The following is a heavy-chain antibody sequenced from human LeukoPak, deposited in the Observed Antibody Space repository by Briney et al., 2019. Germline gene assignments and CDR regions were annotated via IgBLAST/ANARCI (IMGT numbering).Heavy chain of an antibody. V-gene: IGHV3-48*03. D-gene: IGHD3-10*01. CDR1: GFTFSSYE. CDR2: ISSSGSTI. J-gene: IGHJ4*02. CDR3: AWTYYYGSGSYYNGISYFDY. Sequence: PGGSLRLSCAASGFTFSSYEMNWVRQAPGKGLEWVSYISSSGSTIYYADSVKGRFTISRDNAKNSLYLQMNSLRAEDTAVYYCAWTYYYGSGSYYNGISYFDYWGQGTLVTVSS.